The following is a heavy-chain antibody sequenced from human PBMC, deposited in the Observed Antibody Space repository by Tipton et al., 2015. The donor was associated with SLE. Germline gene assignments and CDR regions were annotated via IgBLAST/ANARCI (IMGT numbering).Heavy chain of an antibody. CDR3: ATHRRWSSPLDS. J-gene: IGHJ5*01. D-gene: IGHD2-15*01. CDR2: FSPYNGNT. Sequence: QSGAEVKKPGSSVKVSCKASGCTFSSYAISWVRQAPGQGLEWIGWFSPYNGNTNSGQNFQGRVTMTADTSTSTAYMELRSLRSDDTAVYYCATHRRWSSPLDSWGQGTLVTVSS. CDR1: GCTFSSYA. V-gene: IGHV1-18*01.